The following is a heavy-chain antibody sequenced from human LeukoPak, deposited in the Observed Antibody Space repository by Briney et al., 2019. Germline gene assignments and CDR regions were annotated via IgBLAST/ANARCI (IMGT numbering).Heavy chain of an antibody. CDR1: GFTFSRYA. V-gene: IGHV3-64D*06. Sequence: AGGSLRLSCSTSGFTFSRYAMYWVRQVPGKGLEHVSAISGNGGSTYNADSVKDRFTISRDNPKNTLYLQMSTLRAEDTAVYYCARVNSGSYVNDYWGQGTLVTVSS. J-gene: IGHJ4*02. CDR3: ARVNSGSYVNDY. D-gene: IGHD1-26*01. CDR2: ISGNGGST.